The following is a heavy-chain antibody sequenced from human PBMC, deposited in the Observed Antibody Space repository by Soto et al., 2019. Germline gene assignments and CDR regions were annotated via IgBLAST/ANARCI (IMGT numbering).Heavy chain of an antibody. CDR1: GGTFSSYA. D-gene: IGHD6-13*01. V-gene: IGHV1-69*06. CDR3: ARDLKLVRPKHYYYFGMDV. Sequence: SVKVSCEASGGTFSSYAISWVRQAPGQGLEWMGGIIPIFGTANYAQKFQGRVTITADKSTSTAYMELSSLRSEDTAVYYCARDLKLVRPKHYYYFGMDVWGQGTTVTVSS. J-gene: IGHJ6*02. CDR2: IIPIFGTA.